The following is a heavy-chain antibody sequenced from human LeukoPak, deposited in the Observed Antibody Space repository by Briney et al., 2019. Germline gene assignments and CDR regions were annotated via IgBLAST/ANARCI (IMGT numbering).Heavy chain of an antibody. D-gene: IGHD3-16*01. CDR2: ISYDGSNK. CDR3: AGPGGNFDY. V-gene: IGHV3-30-3*01. Sequence: PGGSLRLSCAASGFTFSSYAMHWVRQAPGKGLEWVAVISYDGSNKYYADSVKGRFTISRDNSKNTLYLQMNSLRAEDTAVYYCAGPGGNFDYWGQGTLVTVSS. CDR1: GFTFSSYA. J-gene: IGHJ4*02.